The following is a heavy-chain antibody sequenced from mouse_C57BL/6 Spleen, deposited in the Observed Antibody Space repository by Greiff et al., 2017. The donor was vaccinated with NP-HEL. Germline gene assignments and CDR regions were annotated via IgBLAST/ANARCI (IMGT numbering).Heavy chain of an antibody. D-gene: IGHD1-1*01. J-gene: IGHJ2*01. CDR2: IDPETGGT. CDR3: TRDCIATDY. CDR1: GYTFTDYE. V-gene: IGHV1-15*01. Sequence: QVQLQQSGAELVRPGASVTLSCKASGYTFTDYEMHWVKQTPVHGLEWIGAIDPETGGTAYNQKFKGKAILTADKSSSTAYMELRSLTSEDSAVYYCTRDCIATDYWGQGTTLTVSS.